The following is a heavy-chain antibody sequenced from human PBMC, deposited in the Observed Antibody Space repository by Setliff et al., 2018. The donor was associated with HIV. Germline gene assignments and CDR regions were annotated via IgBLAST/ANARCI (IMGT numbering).Heavy chain of an antibody. CDR3: ARKGSSSRSQEYYYDF. J-gene: IGHJ4*02. CDR2: IYYSGST. V-gene: IGHV4-39*01. Sequence: SETLSLTCTVSGGSISSSSYYWGWIRQPPGKGLEWIGSIYYSGSTYYNPPLKSRVTISVDTSKNQFSLKLNSVTAADTAVHCARKGSSSRSQEYYYDFWGQGTLVTVSS. D-gene: IGHD6-13*01. CDR1: GGSISSSSYY.